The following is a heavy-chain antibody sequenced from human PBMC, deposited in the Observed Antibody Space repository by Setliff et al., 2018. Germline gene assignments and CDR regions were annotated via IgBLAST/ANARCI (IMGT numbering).Heavy chain of an antibody. CDR2: IYHNGNT. CDR3: ARDRTAYSYGLDV. Sequence: LSLTCTVSGGSVSPYFWSWIRQPPGKGLEWIGYIYHNGNTNFNPSLKSRVNMSVDTSKNQFVLNLKAVTAADTAVYYCARDRTAYSYGLDVWGQGATVTVSS. CDR1: GGSVSPYF. V-gene: IGHV4-59*02. D-gene: IGHD5-18*01. J-gene: IGHJ6*02.